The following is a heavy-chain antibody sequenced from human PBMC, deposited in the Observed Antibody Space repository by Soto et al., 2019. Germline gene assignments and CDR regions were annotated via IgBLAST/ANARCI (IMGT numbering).Heavy chain of an antibody. Sequence: SVKVSCKASGGTFSSYAISWVRQAPGQGLEWMGGIIPIFGTANYAQKFQGRVTITADESTSTAYMELSSLRSEDTAVYYCARDHMKVGGNYDYVWGNYRGTPHTDTPSLQSHNWFDPWGQGTLVTVS. CDR1: GGTFSSYA. J-gene: IGHJ5*02. CDR2: IIPIFGTA. CDR3: ARDHMKVGGNYDYVWGNYRGTPHTDTPSLQSHNWFDP. D-gene: IGHD3-16*02. V-gene: IGHV1-69*13.